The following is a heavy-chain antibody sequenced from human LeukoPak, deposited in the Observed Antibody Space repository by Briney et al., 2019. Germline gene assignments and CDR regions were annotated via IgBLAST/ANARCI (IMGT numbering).Heavy chain of an antibody. D-gene: IGHD3-16*01. J-gene: IGHJ6*02. CDR2: INHSGNI. CDR3: ARALLGVGYYYYGMDV. V-gene: IGHV4-34*01. Sequence: SETLSLTCAVYGVSFSAYYWSWIRQSPGKGLEWIGEINHSGNINYNPSLKSRVTISVDTSKNQFSLKLSSVTAADTAVYYCARALLGVGYYYYGMDVWGQGTTVTVSS. CDR1: GVSFSAYY.